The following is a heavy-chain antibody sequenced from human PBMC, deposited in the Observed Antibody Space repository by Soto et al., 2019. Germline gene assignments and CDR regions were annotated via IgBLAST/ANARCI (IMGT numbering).Heavy chain of an antibody. Sequence: GSGPTLVNPTQTLTLTCTFSGFSISTSGVSVGWIRQPPGKALEWLAFIFWDDDKRYSPSLKSRLTITKDTSKNQVVLTMTNMDPVDTATYYCARRGYSSAWYMWFDPWGQGTLVTVSS. CDR2: IFWDDDK. CDR1: GFSISTSGVS. V-gene: IGHV2-5*02. J-gene: IGHJ5*02. D-gene: IGHD6-19*01. CDR3: ARRGYSSAWYMWFDP.